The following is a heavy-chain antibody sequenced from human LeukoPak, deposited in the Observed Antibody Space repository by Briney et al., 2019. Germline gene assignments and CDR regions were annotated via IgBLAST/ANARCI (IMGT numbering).Heavy chain of an antibody. Sequence: GGSLRLSCAASGFTFSSYAMSWVRQAPGKGLEWVSAISGSGGSTYYADSVKGRFTISRDNSKNTLYLQMNSLRAEDTAVYYCAKDRGGYYDSSGPTRAPYDAFDIWGQGTMVTVSS. D-gene: IGHD3-22*01. V-gene: IGHV3-23*01. CDR3: AKDRGGYYDSSGPTRAPYDAFDI. CDR1: GFTFSSYA. CDR2: ISGSGGST. J-gene: IGHJ3*02.